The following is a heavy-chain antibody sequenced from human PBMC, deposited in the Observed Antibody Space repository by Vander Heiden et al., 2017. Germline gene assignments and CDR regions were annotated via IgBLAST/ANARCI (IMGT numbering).Heavy chain of an antibody. V-gene: IGHV4-39*01. CDR3: ARVPMTTVEYFDY. Sequence: QLQLQESGPGLVKPSETLSLTCTGAGGSISSSSYYWGWIRQPPREGLGGVGSIYYGGSNYYNPSLKSRVTISVDTSKNQFSLKLSSVTAADTAVYYCARVPMTTVEYFDYWGQGTLVTVSS. D-gene: IGHD4-17*01. J-gene: IGHJ4*02. CDR2: IYYGGSN. CDR1: GGSISSSSYY.